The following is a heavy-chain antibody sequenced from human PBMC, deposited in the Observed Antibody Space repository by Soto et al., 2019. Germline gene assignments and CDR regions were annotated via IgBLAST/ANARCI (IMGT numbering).Heavy chain of an antibody. CDR1: GFTFSNSA. CDR2: ISFDGSNK. D-gene: IGHD6-13*01. Sequence: GGSLRLSCAASGFTFSNSAMHWVRQAPGKGLEWVAVISFDGSNKYYADSVKGRFTVSRDNFKNTLYLEVNSLRVEDTAVYYCARDRLGLIGQQMARFYYYGMDVWGQGTTVTVSS. J-gene: IGHJ6*02. CDR3: ARDRLGLIGQQMARFYYYGMDV. V-gene: IGHV3-30-3*01.